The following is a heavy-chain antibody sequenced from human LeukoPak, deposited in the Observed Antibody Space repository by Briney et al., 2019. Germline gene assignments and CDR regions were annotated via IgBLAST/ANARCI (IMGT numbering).Heavy chain of an antibody. CDR1: GFTFSSYA. CDR3: AKDGSWSYYDSSGYLDY. Sequence: GGSLRLSCAASGFTFSSYAMSWVRQAPGKGLEWVLAISGSGGSTYYADSVKGRFTISRDNSKNTLYLQMNSLRAEDTAVYYCAKDGSWSYYDSSGYLDYWGQGTLVTVSS. D-gene: IGHD3-22*01. J-gene: IGHJ4*02. CDR2: ISGSGGST. V-gene: IGHV3-23*01.